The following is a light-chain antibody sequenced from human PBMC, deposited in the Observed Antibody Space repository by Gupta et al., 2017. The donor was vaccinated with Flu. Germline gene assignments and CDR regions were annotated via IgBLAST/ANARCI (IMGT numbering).Light chain of an antibody. CDR3: PVWDSSTGWV. Sequence: SYELTQPPSVSVSPGQTASITCSGDKLGDKYACWYQQKPGQSPVLVIYQDSKRPSGLPERCDAYYSATTAIINTSGNHAVDDAYYYSPVWDSSTGWVFGGGTKLTVL. CDR1: KLGDKY. CDR2: QDS. J-gene: IGLJ3*02. V-gene: IGLV3-1*01.